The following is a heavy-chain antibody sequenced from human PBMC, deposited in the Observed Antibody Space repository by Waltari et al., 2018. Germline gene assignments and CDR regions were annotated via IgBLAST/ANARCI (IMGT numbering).Heavy chain of an antibody. D-gene: IGHD3-10*01. V-gene: IGHV4-39*07. CDR2: IYYSGST. Sequence: QVQLQQWGAGLVKPSETLSLTCTVSGGSISSSSYYWGWIRQPPGKGLEWIGSIYYSGSTYYNPSLKSRVTISVDTSKNQFSLKLSSVTAADTAVYYCVREIFGLDYWGQGTLVTVSS. CDR3: VREIFGLDY. J-gene: IGHJ4*02. CDR1: GGSISSSSYY.